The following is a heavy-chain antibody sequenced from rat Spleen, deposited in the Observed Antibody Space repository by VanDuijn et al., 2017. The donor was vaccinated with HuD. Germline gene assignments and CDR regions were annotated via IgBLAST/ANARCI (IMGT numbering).Heavy chain of an antibody. V-gene: IGHV3-1*01. J-gene: IGHJ2*01. CDR2: INYSGTT. D-gene: IGHD2-5*01. Sequence: EVQLQESGPGLVKPSQSLSLTCSPNGYSITSNFWGWIRKFPGNKMEWMGYINYSGTTSYNPSLKSRISITGDSSKNQFFLQLNSVTTEDTATYYCARYRDTYAHVGIFDYWGQGVMVTVSS. CDR1: GYSITSNF. CDR3: ARYRDTYAHVGIFDY.